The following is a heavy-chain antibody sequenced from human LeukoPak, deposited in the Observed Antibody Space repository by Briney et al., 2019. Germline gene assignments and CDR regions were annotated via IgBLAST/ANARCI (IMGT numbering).Heavy chain of an antibody. Sequence: GGSLRLSCAASGLTVSSNYMSWVRQAPGKGLEWVSVIYSGGSTYYADSVKGRFTISRDNSKNTLYLQMNSLRAEDTAVYYCARSRRGVGAPFDYWGQGTLVTVSS. J-gene: IGHJ4*02. CDR3: ARSRRGVGAPFDY. V-gene: IGHV3-53*01. D-gene: IGHD1-26*01. CDR2: IYSGGST. CDR1: GLTVSSNY.